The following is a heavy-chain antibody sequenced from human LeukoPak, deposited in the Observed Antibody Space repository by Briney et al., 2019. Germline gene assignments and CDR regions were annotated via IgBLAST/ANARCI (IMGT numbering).Heavy chain of an antibody. V-gene: IGHV3-20*04. CDR3: ARGKNYHYYYYYMDV. J-gene: IGHJ6*03. Sequence: GGSLRLSCAASGFTFDDYGMSWVRQPPGKGLVWVAGINWNGGSTGYADSVKGRFTISRDNAKNSLYLQMNSLRAEDTALYYCARGKNYHYYYYYMDVWGKGTMVTVSS. CDR2: INWNGGST. D-gene: IGHD1-7*01. CDR1: GFTFDDYG.